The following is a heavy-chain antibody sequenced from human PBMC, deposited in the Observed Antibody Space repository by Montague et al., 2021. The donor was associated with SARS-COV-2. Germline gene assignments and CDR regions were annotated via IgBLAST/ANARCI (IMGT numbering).Heavy chain of an antibody. CDR2: IYPDDSDT. D-gene: IGHD3-10*01. V-gene: IGHV5-51*01. CDR1: GYSFTSYW. Sequence: QSGAEVKKPGESLKISCKGSGYSFTSYWVGWVRQMPGKGLEWMGIIYPDDSDTRYSPSFQGQVTISADKSISTAYLQWSSLKASDTAMYYCARLSYYRSGSYPFDYWGQGTLITVSS. J-gene: IGHJ4*02. CDR3: ARLSYYRSGSYPFDY.